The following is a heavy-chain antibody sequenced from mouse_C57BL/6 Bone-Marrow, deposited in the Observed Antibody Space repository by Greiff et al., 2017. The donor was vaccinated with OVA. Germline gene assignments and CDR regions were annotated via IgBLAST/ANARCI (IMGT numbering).Heavy chain of an antibody. J-gene: IGHJ2*01. CDR2: INYDGSST. V-gene: IGHV5-16*01. CDR1: GFTFSDYY. CDR3: ARERMVGRSGYYFDY. Sequence: EVKLMESEGGLVQPGSSMKLSCTASGFTFSDYYMAWVRQVPEKGLEWVANINYDGSSTYYLDSLKSRFIISRDNAKNILYLQMSSLKSEDTATYYCARERMVGRSGYYFDYWGQGTTLTVSS. D-gene: IGHD1-1*02.